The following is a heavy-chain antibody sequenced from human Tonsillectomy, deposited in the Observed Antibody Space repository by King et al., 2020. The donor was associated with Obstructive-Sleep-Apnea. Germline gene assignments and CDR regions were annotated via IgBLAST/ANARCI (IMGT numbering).Heavy chain of an antibody. D-gene: IGHD2-2*01. V-gene: IGHV4-59*01. CDR2: IYYSGST. CDR1: GGSISSYY. J-gene: IGHJ6*02. CDR3: ARYCSSTSCYRSHYYYYYGMDV. Sequence: QLQESGPGLVKPSETLSLTCTVSGGSISSYYWSWIRQPPGKGLEWIGYIYYSGSTNYNPSLKSRVTISVDTSKNQFSLKLISVTAADTAVYYCARYCSSTSCYRSHYYYYYGMDVWGQGTTVTVSS.